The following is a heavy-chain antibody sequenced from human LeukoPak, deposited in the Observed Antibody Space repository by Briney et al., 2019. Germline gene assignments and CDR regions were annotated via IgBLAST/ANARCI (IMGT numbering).Heavy chain of an antibody. J-gene: IGHJ3*02. V-gene: IGHV1-69*04. D-gene: IGHD2-2*01. CDR3: ARAGKYCSSTSCQTRAFDI. CDR2: IIPILGIA. CDR1: GGTFSSYA. Sequence: SVKVSCKASGGTFSSYAISWVRQAPGQGLEWMGRIIPILGIANYAQKFQGRVTITADKSTSTAYMELSSLRSEDTAVYYCARAGKYCSSTSCQTRAFDIWGQGTMVTVSS.